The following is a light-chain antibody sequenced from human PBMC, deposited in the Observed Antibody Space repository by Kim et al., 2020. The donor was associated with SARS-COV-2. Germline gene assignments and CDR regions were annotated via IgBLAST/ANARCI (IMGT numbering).Light chain of an antibody. V-gene: IGLV3-25*03. CDR1: ALPKQY. CDR3: QSADSSGTWV. Sequence: SYELTQPPSVSVSPGQTARITCSGDALPKQYAYWYQQKPGQAPVLVIYKDSERPSGIPERFSCSSSGTTVTLTISGVQAEAEDDYYCQSADSSGTWVLGG. CDR2: KDS. J-gene: IGLJ3*02.